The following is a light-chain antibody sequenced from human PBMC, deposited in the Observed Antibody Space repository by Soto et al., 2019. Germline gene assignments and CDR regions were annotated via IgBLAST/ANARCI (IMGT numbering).Light chain of an antibody. CDR3: MQGALWPYT. CDR2: KVS. Sequence: VMTQSPVSLPVTLGQPASISCRSSQSLVSSDENTFLSWYHQRPGQSPRRLIYKVSNRDSGVPDRFSGSGSGTDFTLKISRVEAEDLGVYYCMQGALWPYTFGQGTKVDIK. CDR1: QSLVSSDENTF. J-gene: IGKJ2*01. V-gene: IGKV2-30*01.